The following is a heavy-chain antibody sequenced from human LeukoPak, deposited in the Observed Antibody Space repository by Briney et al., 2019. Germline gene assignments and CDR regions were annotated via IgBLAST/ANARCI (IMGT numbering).Heavy chain of an antibody. CDR2: ISDNGGNT. V-gene: IGHV3-23*01. CDR3: ARDLGQYYDTSDNWFDP. CDR1: GFTFSIYG. Sequence: GGSLRLSCAASGFTFSIYGMGWVRQAPGKGLEWVSSISDNGGNTYYADSAKGRFTISRDNAKNTLNLQMNSLRAEDTAVYYCARDLGQYYDTSDNWFDPWGQGTLVTVSS. J-gene: IGHJ5*02. D-gene: IGHD3-22*01.